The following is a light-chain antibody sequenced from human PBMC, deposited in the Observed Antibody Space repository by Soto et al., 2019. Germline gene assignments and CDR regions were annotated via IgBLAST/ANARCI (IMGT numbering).Light chain of an antibody. J-gene: IGKJ5*01. CDR3: HQGRV. V-gene: IGKV3-11*01. CDR2: DAS. CDR1: QWISTN. Sequence: VLTQSPATLSVSPGEGATLSCRASQWISTNLAWYQQRPGQAPRLLIDDASNRASGIPGRFSGSGAGTDFTLTISNLEPEDFAVYFCHQGRVFGHGRRVDIK.